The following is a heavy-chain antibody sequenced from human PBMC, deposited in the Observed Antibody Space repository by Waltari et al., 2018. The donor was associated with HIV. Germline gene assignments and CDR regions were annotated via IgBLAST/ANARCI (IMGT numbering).Heavy chain of an antibody. CDR2: IKSKRDGGAT. CDR1: QLPLVDVW. J-gene: IGHJ3*01. CDR3: TTGGYPTEAFDV. Sequence: EVQVVESGGGLVKPGGSLRVPCASFQLPLVDVWVTWVRQAPWKGLEWVGRIKSKRDGGATDYAASVKGRFVISRDDSQNTLYLQMSGLRTEDTAMYYCTTGGYPTEAFDVWGQGTMVTVSP. D-gene: IGHD5-12*01. V-gene: IGHV3-15*01.